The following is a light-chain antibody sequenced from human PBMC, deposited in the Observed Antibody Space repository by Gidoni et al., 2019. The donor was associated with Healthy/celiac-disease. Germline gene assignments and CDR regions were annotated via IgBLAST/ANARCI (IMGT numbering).Light chain of an antibody. V-gene: IGKV3-20*01. CDR2: GTS. CDR1: QSVSSSY. Sequence: EIVLTHSPGTLSLSTGEAATPSCRASQSVSSSYLAWYQQKPGQAPRLLISGTSSRATGFPDRFSGSGSGIAFTLTISKLEPEAFSVYFCQNYGGGTFGHGTKVDIK. CDR3: QNYGGGT. J-gene: IGKJ3*01.